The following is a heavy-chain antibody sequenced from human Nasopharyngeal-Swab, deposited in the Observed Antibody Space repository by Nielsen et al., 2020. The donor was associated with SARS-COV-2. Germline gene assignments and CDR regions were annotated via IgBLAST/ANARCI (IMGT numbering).Heavy chain of an antibody. CDR1: GFTFSSYW. CDR3: ARDITWAPRWRHYYGMDV. CDR2: IKQDGSEK. J-gene: IGHJ6*02. V-gene: IGHV3-7*01. D-gene: IGHD3-10*01. Sequence: GESLKISCAASGFTFSSYWMSWVRQAPGKGLEWVANIKQDGSEKYYVDSVKGRFTISRDNAKNSLYLQMNSLRAEDTAVYYCARDITWAPRWRHYYGMDVWGQGTTVTVSS.